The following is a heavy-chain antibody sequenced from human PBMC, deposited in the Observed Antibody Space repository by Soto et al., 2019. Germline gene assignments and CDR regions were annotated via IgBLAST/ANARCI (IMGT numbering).Heavy chain of an antibody. J-gene: IGHJ6*02. CDR1: GGTFSSYA. CDR2: IIPIFGTA. D-gene: IGHD3-3*01. Sequence: QVQLVQSGAEVKKPGSSVKVSCKASGGTFSSYAISWVRQAPGQGLEWMGGIIPIFGTANYAQKFQGRVTITADESTSTAYMELSSLRSEDTAVYYCARERYYDLFYGMDVWGQGTTVTVSS. CDR3: ARERYYDLFYGMDV. V-gene: IGHV1-69*01.